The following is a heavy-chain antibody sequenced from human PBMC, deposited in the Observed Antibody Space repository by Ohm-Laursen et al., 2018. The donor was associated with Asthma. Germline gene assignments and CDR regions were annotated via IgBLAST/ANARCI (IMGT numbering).Heavy chain of an antibody. Sequence: TLSLTWTVSGGSISSGDYYWSWIRQHPGKGLEWIGYIYYSGSTYYNPSLKGRVTISIDTSKNQFSLKLSSVTAADTAVYYCARGTFYYESTGYYFFDHWGQGALVTVSS. J-gene: IGHJ4*02. CDR3: ARGTFYYESTGYYFFDH. CDR1: GGSISSGDYY. D-gene: IGHD3-22*01. CDR2: IYYSGST. V-gene: IGHV4-31*02.